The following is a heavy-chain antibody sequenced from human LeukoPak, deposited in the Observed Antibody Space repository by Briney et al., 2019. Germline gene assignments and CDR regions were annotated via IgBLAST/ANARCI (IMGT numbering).Heavy chain of an antibody. D-gene: IGHD3-3*01. CDR1: GFTFSSYG. CDR3: ASESGWGLPHAFDF. Sequence: QPGGSLRLSCAASGFTFSSYGMHWVRQAPGKGLEWVAVISYDGSNKYYADSVKGRFTISRDNSKNTLFLQMNNLRAEDTAVYYCASESGWGLPHAFDFWGQGTMVAVSS. CDR2: ISYDGSNK. V-gene: IGHV3-30*03. J-gene: IGHJ3*01.